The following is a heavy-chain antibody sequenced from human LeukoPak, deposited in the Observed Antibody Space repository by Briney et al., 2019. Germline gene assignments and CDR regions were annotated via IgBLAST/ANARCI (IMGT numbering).Heavy chain of an antibody. D-gene: IGHD1-14*01. Sequence: ASVKVSCKASGYTFTGYYMHWGRQAPGQGLEWMGRINPNSGGTNYAQKFQGRVTMTRDTSISTAYMELSRLRSDDTAVYYCTTTIGNLNFDYWGQGTLVTVSS. J-gene: IGHJ4*02. V-gene: IGHV1-2*06. CDR1: GYTFTGYY. CDR3: TTTIGNLNFDY. CDR2: INPNSGGT.